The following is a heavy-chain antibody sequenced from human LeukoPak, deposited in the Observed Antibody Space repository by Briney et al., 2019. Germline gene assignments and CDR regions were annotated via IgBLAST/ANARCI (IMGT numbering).Heavy chain of an antibody. CDR3: ARGLPGIAAAGLIDY. D-gene: IGHD6-13*01. CDR1: GFTFSSYG. CDR2: ISGSGET. V-gene: IGHV3-23*01. J-gene: IGHJ4*02. Sequence: GGSLRLSCAASGFTFSSYGMSWVRQAPGKGLEWVSGISGSGETYYADSVKGRFAISRDNSKNTLYLQMNSLRAEDTAVYYCARGLPGIAAAGLIDYWGQGTLVTVSS.